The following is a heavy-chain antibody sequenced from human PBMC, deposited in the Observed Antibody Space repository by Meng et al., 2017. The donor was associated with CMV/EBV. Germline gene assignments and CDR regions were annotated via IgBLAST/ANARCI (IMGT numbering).Heavy chain of an antibody. CDR3: AREGRAGGSYYSFDY. V-gene: IGHV1-69*05. D-gene: IGHD1-26*01. CDR2: IIPIFGTA. CDR1: GGTFSSYA. J-gene: IGHJ4*02. Sequence: SVKVSCKASGGTFSSYAISWVRQAPGQGLEWMGGIIPIFGTANYAQKFQGRVTIITDESTSTAYMELSSLRSEDTAVYYCAREGRAGGSYYSFDYWGQGTLVTVSS.